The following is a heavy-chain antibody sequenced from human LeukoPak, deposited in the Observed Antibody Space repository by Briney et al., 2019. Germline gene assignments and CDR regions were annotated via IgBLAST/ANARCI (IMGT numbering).Heavy chain of an antibody. Sequence: VASVKVSCKASGYTFTNYYIHWVRQAPGQGLEWMGLINPGGGNTNYAQNFQGRVTMTRNTSASTVYMELSSLKASDTAMYYCARLGQVVVPGDYFDYWGQGTLVTVSS. CDR2: INPGGGNT. CDR1: GYTFTNYY. CDR3: ARLGQVVVPGDYFDY. J-gene: IGHJ4*02. D-gene: IGHD3-22*01. V-gene: IGHV1-46*01.